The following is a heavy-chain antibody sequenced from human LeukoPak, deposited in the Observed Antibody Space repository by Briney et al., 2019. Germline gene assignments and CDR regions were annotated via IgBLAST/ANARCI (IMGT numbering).Heavy chain of an antibody. CDR1: GFTFSSYS. CDR3: AFSSRSNYFDY. Sequence: GGSLRLSCAASGFTFSSYSMNWVRQAPGKGLEWVSSISSSSSYIYYADSVKGRFTISRDNAKNSLYLQMNSLRAEDTAVYYCAFSSRSNYFDYWGQGTLVTVSS. CDR2: ISSSSSYI. J-gene: IGHJ4*02. D-gene: IGHD2-2*01. V-gene: IGHV3-21*01.